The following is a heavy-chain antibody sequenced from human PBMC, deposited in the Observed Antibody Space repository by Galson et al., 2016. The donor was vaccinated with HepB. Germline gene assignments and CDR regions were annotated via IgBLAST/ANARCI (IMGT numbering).Heavy chain of an antibody. CDR3: ARVFPVKLYDAFDI. V-gene: IGHV4-31*03. Sequence: TLSLTCTVSGGSISSGGYFWSWLRQHPGKGLEWIGFIYFSGSTYYNPSLKSRVTISTDTSKNQFSLKLSSVTAADTAVYNCARVFPVKLYDAFDIWGQGSLVTVSS. D-gene: IGHD2-8*01. CDR1: GGSISSGGYF. CDR2: IYFSGST. J-gene: IGHJ3*02.